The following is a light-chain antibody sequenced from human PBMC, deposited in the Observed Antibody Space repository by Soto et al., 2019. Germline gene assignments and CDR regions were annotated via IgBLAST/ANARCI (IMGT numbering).Light chain of an antibody. CDR1: SSDIGYYNS. Sequence: QSALTQPASVSASPGQSITISWTGTSSDIGYYNSVSWYQQHPGTAPQLMIYDVSYRPSGISSRFSGSKSGNTASLTISGLEPEDEADYFCSSYTTTSTRVFGGGTQLTVL. J-gene: IGLJ2*01. CDR2: DVS. CDR3: SSYTTTSTRV. V-gene: IGLV2-14*01.